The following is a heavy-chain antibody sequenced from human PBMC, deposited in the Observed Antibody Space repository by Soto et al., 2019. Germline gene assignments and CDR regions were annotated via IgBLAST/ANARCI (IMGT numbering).Heavy chain of an antibody. Sequence: GGSLRLSCAASGFTFSSYEMNWVRQAPGKGLEWVSYISSSGSTIYYADSVKGRFTISRDNAKNSLYLQMNSLRAEDTAVYYCARGRFGGDYNGYYYYGMDVWGQGTTVTV. CDR2: ISSSGSTI. CDR1: GFTFSSYE. J-gene: IGHJ6*02. V-gene: IGHV3-48*03. D-gene: IGHD4-17*01. CDR3: ARGRFGGDYNGYYYYGMDV.